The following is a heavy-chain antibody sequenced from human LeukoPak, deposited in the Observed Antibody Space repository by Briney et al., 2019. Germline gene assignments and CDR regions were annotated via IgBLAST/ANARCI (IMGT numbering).Heavy chain of an antibody. J-gene: IGHJ4*02. Sequence: PGGSLRLSCAASGFTFSSYAMHWVRQAPGKGLEWVAVISYDGSNKYYADSVKGRFTISRDNSKNMLFLQMNSLRAEDTAVYYCVGTGLLSSNGWDFNYWGQGTLVTVSS. D-gene: IGHD6-19*01. CDR2: ISYDGSNK. V-gene: IGHV3-30*04. CDR1: GFTFSSYA. CDR3: VGTGLLSSNGWDFNY.